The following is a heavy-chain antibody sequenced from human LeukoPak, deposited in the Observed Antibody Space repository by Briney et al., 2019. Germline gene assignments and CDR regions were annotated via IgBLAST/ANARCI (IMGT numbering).Heavy chain of an antibody. Sequence: SVKVSCKASGGTFSSYAISWVRQAPGQGLEWMGGIIPIFGTANYAQKFQGRVTITTDESTSTAYMELSSLRSEDTAVYYCARDLTYYYGSGSQRSHWFDPWGQGTLVNVSS. J-gene: IGHJ5*02. CDR2: IIPIFGTA. CDR3: ARDLTYYYGSGSQRSHWFDP. CDR1: GGTFSSYA. D-gene: IGHD3-10*01. V-gene: IGHV1-69*05.